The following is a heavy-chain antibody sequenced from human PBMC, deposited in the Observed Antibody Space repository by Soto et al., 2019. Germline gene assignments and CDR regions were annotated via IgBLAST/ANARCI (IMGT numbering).Heavy chain of an antibody. CDR2: ILYDGSKR. J-gene: IGHJ5*02. CDR1: GFTFSDYA. CDR3: ARSMLSFGGAHRQLDP. Sequence: QVQLVESGGGVVQPGRSVRLSCAASGFTFSDYAFHWVRQAPGKGLEWVAAILYDGSKRYYADSVQGRFTISRDNSRSTVYLQVASLRAEDTAGYYCARSMLSFGGAHRQLDPWGQGTLVTVSA. D-gene: IGHD3-16*01. V-gene: IGHV3-30-3*01.